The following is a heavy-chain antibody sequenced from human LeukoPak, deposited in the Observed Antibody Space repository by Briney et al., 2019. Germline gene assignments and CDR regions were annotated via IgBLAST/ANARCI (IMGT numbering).Heavy chain of an antibody. CDR3: AKDKSVRYSGSFTYGDYFDD. CDR2: ISGSGGST. CDR1: GFTFSSYA. Sequence: PGGSLRLSCAASGFTFSSYAMSWVRQAPGKGLEWVSTISGSGGSTYYADSVKGRFTISRDNSKNTLYLQMNSLRAEDAAVYYCAKDKSVRYSGSFTYGDYFDDWGQGTLVTVSS. D-gene: IGHD1-26*01. J-gene: IGHJ4*02. V-gene: IGHV3-23*01.